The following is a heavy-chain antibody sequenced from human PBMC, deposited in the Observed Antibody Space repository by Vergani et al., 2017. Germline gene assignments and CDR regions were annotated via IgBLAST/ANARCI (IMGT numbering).Heavy chain of an antibody. J-gene: IGHJ1*01. CDR2: ISGGGSTT. V-gene: IGHV3-23*01. CDR3: AKKGFCVTSSCYTTPMDTLQH. D-gene: IGHD2-2*01. CDR1: GFSFSDYA. Sequence: EVQLLESGGGLVQPGGSLRLSCAASGFSFSDYAMSWVRQAPGKGLEWVSVISGGGSTTYYADSVKGRFTVSRDNSKNTLFMQMNSLRAEDTAVYYCAKKGFCVTSSCYTTPMDTLQHGGQGSLDTVS.